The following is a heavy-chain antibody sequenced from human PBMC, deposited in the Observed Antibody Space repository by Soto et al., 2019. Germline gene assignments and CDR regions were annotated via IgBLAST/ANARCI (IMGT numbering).Heavy chain of an antibody. D-gene: IGHD1-26*01. CDR3: TIGVGLSETDY. J-gene: IGHJ4*02. CDR1: GFTFSNAW. CDR2: TKSKTDGGTT. Sequence: EVQLVESGGGLVKPGGSLRLSCAASGFTFSNAWMSWVRQAPGKGLEWVGRTKSKTDGGTTVYAAPVKGRFTISRDDSKSTLYLQMSSLKTEDTAVYYCTIGVGLSETDYWGQGTLVTVSS. V-gene: IGHV3-15*01.